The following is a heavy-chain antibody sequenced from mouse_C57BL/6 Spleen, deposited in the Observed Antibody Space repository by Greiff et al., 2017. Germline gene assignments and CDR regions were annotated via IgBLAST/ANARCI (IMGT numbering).Heavy chain of an antibody. CDR3: AKNNDYDDGWYFDV. CDR2: IWRGGST. CDR1: GFSLTSYG. Sequence: VKLQQSGPGLVQPSQSLSITCTVSGFSLTSYGVHWVRQSPGKGLEWLGVIWRGGSTDYNAAFMSRLSITKDNSKSQVFFKMNSLQADDTAIYYCAKNNDYDDGWYFDVWGTGTTVTVSS. V-gene: IGHV2-5*01. J-gene: IGHJ1*03. D-gene: IGHD2-4*01.